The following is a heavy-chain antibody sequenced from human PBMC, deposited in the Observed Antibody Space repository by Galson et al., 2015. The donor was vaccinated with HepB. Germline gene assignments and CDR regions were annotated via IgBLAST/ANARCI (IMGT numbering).Heavy chain of an antibody. CDR2: ISHYGSNK. CDR1: GFTFNSHS. D-gene: IGHD3-10*01. J-gene: IGHJ6*02. Sequence: SLRLSCAASGFTFNSHSMHWVRQAPGKGLEWVAKISHYGSNKYYADSVKGRFSISRDNSRNTIYLQMDSLRADDTAVYYCARDINVVRGVLGRAPQQTNYGMDVWGQGTTVTVSS. CDR3: ARDINVVRGVLGRAPQQTNYGMDV. V-gene: IGHV3-30-3*01.